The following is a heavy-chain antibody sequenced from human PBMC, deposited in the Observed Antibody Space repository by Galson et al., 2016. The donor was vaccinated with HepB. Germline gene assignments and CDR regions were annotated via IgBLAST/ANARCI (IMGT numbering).Heavy chain of an antibody. CDR2: ISGRGGNT. D-gene: IGHD3-9*01. V-gene: IGHV3-23*01. CDR3: AKAQDFDWLFGRLDYYFDY. J-gene: IGHJ4*02. CDR1: GFTFSSYA. Sequence: SLRLSCAASGFTFSSYAMSWVRQAPGKGLEWVSVISGRGGNTYYANSVEGRFTISRDKSKSTLDLQMNSLRAEDTAVYYCAKAQDFDWLFGRLDYYFDYWGQGTLVTVSS.